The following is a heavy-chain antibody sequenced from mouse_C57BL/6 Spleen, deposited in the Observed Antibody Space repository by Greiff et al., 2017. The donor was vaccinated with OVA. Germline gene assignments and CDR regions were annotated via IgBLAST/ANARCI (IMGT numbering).Heavy chain of an antibody. CDR2: IDPSDSYT. J-gene: IGHJ3*01. CDR1: GYTFTSYW. CDR3: ATYYDYDGGFAY. D-gene: IGHD2-4*01. V-gene: IGHV1-69*01. Sequence: VQLQQPGAELVMPGASVKLSCKASGYTFTSYWMHWVKQRPGQGLEWIGEIDPSDSYTNYNQKFKGKSTLTVDKSSSTAYMQLSSLTSEDSAVYYCATYYDYDGGFAYWGQGTLVTVSA.